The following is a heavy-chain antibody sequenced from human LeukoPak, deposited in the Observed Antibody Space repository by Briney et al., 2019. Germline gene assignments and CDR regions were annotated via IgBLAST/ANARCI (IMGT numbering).Heavy chain of an antibody. J-gene: IGHJ4*02. Sequence: GGSLRLSCAASGFTVSSSYMSWVRQAPGKGLEWVSVIYRGGNTYYADSVKGRFTISRDSSKNTLYLQMNSLRAEDTAVYYRARGDLPGVSYLVFDYWGQGTLVTVSS. D-gene: IGHD1-26*01. CDR3: ARGDLPGVSYLVFDY. CDR1: GFTVSSSY. CDR2: IYRGGNT. V-gene: IGHV3-66*01.